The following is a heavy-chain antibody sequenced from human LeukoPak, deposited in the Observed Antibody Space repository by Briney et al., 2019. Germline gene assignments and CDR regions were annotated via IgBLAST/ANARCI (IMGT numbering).Heavy chain of an antibody. Sequence: PSETLSLTCTVSGGSISSGDYYWSWIRQPPGKGLEWIGYIYYSGSTNYNPSLKSRVTISVDRSKNHFSLNLNSVTAADTSVYYCARGGRAFDVWGQGTLISVSP. CDR2: IYYSGST. CDR3: ARGGRAFDV. J-gene: IGHJ3*01. CDR1: GGSISSGDYY. V-gene: IGHV4-30-4*01.